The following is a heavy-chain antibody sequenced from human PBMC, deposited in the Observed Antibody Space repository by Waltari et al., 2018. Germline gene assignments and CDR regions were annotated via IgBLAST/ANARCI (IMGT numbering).Heavy chain of an antibody. CDR1: GFPFSSND. V-gene: IGHV3-13*01. Sequence: EVQLVESGGGLVQPGGSLRRSCAAAGFPFSSNDMHWGRQATGKGLEWVSAISSTGDTYYAASVRGRFTISRENAQRSVYLQMNSLRAGDTALYYCATISSVAIHWGQGTTVTVSS. J-gene: IGHJ6*02. CDR2: ISSTGDT. CDR3: ATISSVAIH. D-gene: IGHD2-15*01.